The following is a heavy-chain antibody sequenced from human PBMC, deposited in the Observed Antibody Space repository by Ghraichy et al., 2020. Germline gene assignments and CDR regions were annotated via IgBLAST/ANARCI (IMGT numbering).Heavy chain of an antibody. CDR2: ISYDGSNK. Sequence: GGSLRLSCAASGFTFSSYAMHWVRQAPGKGLEWVAFISYDGSNKYYADSVKGRFTISRDNSKNTLYLQMNSLRAEDTAVYYCARDLNPYYYGSGSYYNYWGQGTLVTVSS. CDR1: GFTFSSYA. CDR3: ARDLNPYYYGSGSYYNY. D-gene: IGHD3-10*01. V-gene: IGHV3-30*04. J-gene: IGHJ4*02.